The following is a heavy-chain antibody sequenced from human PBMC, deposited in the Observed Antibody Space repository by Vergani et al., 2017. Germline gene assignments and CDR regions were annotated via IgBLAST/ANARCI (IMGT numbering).Heavy chain of an antibody. CDR1: GFTFSSYG. J-gene: IGHJ4*02. CDR2: ISYDGSNK. D-gene: IGHD3-22*01. CDR3: AKDPYYYDSSGYYSD. Sequence: QVQLVESGGGVVQPGRSLRLSCAASGFTFSSYGMHWVRQAPGKGLEWVAVISYDGSNKYYADSVKGRFTISRDNSKNTLYLQMNSLRAEDTAVYYCAKDPYYYDSSGYYSDWGQGTLVTVSS. V-gene: IGHV3-30*18.